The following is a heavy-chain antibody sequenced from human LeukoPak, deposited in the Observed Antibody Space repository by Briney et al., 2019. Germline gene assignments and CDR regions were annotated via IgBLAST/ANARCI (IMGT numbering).Heavy chain of an antibody. D-gene: IGHD3-22*01. V-gene: IGHV3-21*01. CDR1: GFTFSSYS. CDR3: ARDRVYDYDSSGSIDY. J-gene: IGHJ4*02. Sequence: PGGSPRLSCAASGFTFSSYSMNWVRQAPGKGLEWVSSISSSSNYIYYADSVKGRFTISRDNAKNSLYLQMNSLRAEDTAVYYCARDRVYDYDSSGSIDYWGQGTLVTVSS. CDR2: ISSSSNYI.